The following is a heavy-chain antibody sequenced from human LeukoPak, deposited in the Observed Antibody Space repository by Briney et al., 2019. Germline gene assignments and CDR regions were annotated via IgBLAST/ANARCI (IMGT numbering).Heavy chain of an antibody. J-gene: IGHJ5*02. CDR2: IKQDGSEK. D-gene: IGHD3-22*01. CDR3: ARDLYYFDSSGYYPSDL. CDR1: GFTFSDYW. Sequence: GGSLRPSCAASGFTFSDYWMSWVRQAPGKGLEWVDNIKQDGSEKHYVYSLRGRFTISRDNAKNSLDLQMNSLRAEDTAVYFCARDLYYFDSSGYYPSDLWGQGTLVTVSS. V-gene: IGHV3-7*01.